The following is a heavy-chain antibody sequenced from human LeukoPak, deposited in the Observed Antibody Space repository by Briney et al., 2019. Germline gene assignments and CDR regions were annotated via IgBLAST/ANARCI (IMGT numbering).Heavy chain of an antibody. J-gene: IGHJ4*02. CDR1: GFTVSSNY. CDR3: ARDMGDSAAEDY. Sequence: GGSLRLSCAASGFTVSSNYMSWVRQAPGKGLEWVSVIYSGGSTYYADSVKGRFTISRDNSKNMLYLQMNSLRAEDTAVYYCARDMGDSAAEDYWGQGTLVTVSS. V-gene: IGHV3-66*01. CDR2: IYSGGST. D-gene: IGHD6-13*01.